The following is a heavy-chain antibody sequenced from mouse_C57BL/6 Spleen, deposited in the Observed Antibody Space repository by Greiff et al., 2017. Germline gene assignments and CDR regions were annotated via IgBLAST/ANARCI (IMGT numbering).Heavy chain of an antibody. CDR3: TRGADYYGSSPPFAD. CDR2: ISSGGDYI. Sequence: EVKLVESGEGLVKPGGSLKLSCAASGFTFSSYAMSWVRQTPEKRLEWVAYISSGGDYIYYADTVKGRFTISRDNARNTLYLQMSSLKSEDTAMYYCTRGADYYGSSPPFADGGEGTLVTVSA. V-gene: IGHV5-9-1*02. J-gene: IGHJ3*01. D-gene: IGHD1-1*01. CDR1: GFTFSSYA.